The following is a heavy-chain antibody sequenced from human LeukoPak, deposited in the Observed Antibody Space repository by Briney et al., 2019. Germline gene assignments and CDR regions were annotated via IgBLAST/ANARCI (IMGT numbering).Heavy chain of an antibody. CDR1: GVAFSNYA. V-gene: IGHV3-23*01. CDR3: ARDKGYDSSGHYVRDAFDV. J-gene: IGHJ3*01. D-gene: IGHD3-22*01. CDR2: ISAGGGSI. Sequence: GGSLRLSCAASGVAFSNYAMSWGRQAPGKGLESASAISAGGGSIYYADSVKGRFTISRDNSKNTVFVQTTSLRAEDTATYDCARDKGYDSSGHYVRDAFDVWGQGTMVTVSS.